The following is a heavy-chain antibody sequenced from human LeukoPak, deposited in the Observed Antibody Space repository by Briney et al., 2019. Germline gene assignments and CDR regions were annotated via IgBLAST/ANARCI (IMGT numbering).Heavy chain of an antibody. D-gene: IGHD6-19*01. CDR3: AKRGSSSGWYYFDY. CDR1: GFTVSSNY. CDR2: IYSGGST. Sequence: GGSLRLSCAASGFTVSSNYMSWVRQAPGKGLEWVSAIYSGGSTYYADSVKGRFTISRDNSKNTLYLQMNSLRAEDTAVYYCAKRGSSSGWYYFDYWGQGTLVTVSS. J-gene: IGHJ4*02. V-gene: IGHV3-66*01.